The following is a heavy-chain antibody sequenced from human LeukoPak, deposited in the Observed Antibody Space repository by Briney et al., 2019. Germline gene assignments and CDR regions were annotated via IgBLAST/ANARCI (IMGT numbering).Heavy chain of an antibody. CDR2: ISSSGSTI. CDR3: AELGITMIGGV. CDR1: GFTFSSYS. V-gene: IGHV3-48*03. Sequence: GESLKISCEASGFTFSSYSMNWVRQAPGKGLEWVSYISSSGSTIYYADSVKGRFTISRDNAKNSLYLQMNSLRAEDTAVYYCAELGITMIGGVWGKGTTVTISS. J-gene: IGHJ6*04. D-gene: IGHD3-10*02.